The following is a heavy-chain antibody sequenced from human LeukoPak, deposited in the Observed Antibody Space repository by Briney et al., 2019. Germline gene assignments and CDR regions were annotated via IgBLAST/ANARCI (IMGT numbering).Heavy chain of an antibody. CDR1: GLTFSSYS. J-gene: IGHJ5*02. CDR2: ISSSSTTI. Sequence: GGSLRLTCVASGLTFSSYSMNWVRQAPGKGLEWISYISSSSTTIYYADSVKGRFTISRDNAKNSLYLQMNSLRAEDTAVYYCASGKGHDFWSGYLSWFDPWGQGTLVTVSS. V-gene: IGHV3-48*04. D-gene: IGHD3-3*01. CDR3: ASGKGHDFWSGYLSWFDP.